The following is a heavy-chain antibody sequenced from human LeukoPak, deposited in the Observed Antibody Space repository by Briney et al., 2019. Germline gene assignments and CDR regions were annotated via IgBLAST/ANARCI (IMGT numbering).Heavy chain of an antibody. CDR2: ISSSGSYI. J-gene: IGHJ5*02. CDR3: ANMVRGKNWFDP. CDR1: GFTFSTYS. V-gene: IGHV3-21*04. D-gene: IGHD3-10*01. Sequence: GGSLRLSCAASGFTFSTYSMNWVCQAPGKGLEWVSSISSSGSYIYYADSVKGRFTISRDNSKNTLYLQMNSLRAEDTAVYYCANMVRGKNWFDPWGQGTLVTVSS.